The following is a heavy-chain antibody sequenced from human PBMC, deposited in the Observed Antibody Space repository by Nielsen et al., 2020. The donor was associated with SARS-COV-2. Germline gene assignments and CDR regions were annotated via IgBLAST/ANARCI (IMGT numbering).Heavy chain of an antibody. CDR2: INHSGST. V-gene: IGHV4-34*01. CDR3: AREDCSSTSCYAFDI. J-gene: IGHJ3*02. Sequence: SETLSLTCAVYGGSFSGYYWSWIRQPPGKGLEWIGEINHSGSTNYNPSLKSRVTISVDTSKNQFSLKLSSVTATDTAVYYCAREDCSSTSCYAFDIWGQGTMVTVSS. CDR1: GGSFSGYY. D-gene: IGHD2-2*01.